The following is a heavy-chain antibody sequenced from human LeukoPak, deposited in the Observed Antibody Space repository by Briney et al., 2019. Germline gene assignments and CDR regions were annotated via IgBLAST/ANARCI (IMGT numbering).Heavy chain of an antibody. D-gene: IGHD6-13*01. CDR3: ARDGGSSWYFDY. CDR2: ISGTGGST. Sequence: PGGSLRLSCAASGFTFSTYAMTWVRQAPGKGLEWVSLISGTGGSTYYADSVKGRFTISRDNSKNTLYLQMNSLRAEDTAVYYCARDGGSSWYFDYWGQGTLVTVSS. J-gene: IGHJ4*02. CDR1: GFTFSTYA. V-gene: IGHV3-23*01.